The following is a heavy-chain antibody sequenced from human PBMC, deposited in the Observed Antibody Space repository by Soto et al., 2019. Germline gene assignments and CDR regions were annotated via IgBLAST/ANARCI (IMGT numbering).Heavy chain of an antibody. CDR3: ARGFGHTLHYYMDV. D-gene: IGHD3-16*01. CDR2: INPNSGGT. J-gene: IGHJ6*03. V-gene: IGHV1-2*04. Sequence: GASVKVSCKASGYTFTGYYMHWVRQAPGQGLEWMGWINPNSGGTNYAQKFQGWVTMTRDTSISTAYMELSRLRSDDTAVYYCARGFGHTLHYYMDVWGKATTVTVSS. CDR1: GYTFTGYY.